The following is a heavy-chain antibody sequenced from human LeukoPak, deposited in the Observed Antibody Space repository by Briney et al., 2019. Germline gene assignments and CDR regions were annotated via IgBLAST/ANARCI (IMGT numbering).Heavy chain of an antibody. V-gene: IGHV4-38-2*02. D-gene: IGHD5-24*01. CDR1: GYSISSGNF. CDR3: ARPDFDEMASHPYDL. J-gene: IGHJ2*01. Sequence: SETLSLTCTVSGYSISSGNFWGWIRQPPGKGLEWIGNIYPSGTTHYNPSLKSRVTISLDTSKNQFSLKLTSATTADTAVYYCARPDFDEMASHPYDLWGRGTLVTVSS. CDR2: IYPSGTT.